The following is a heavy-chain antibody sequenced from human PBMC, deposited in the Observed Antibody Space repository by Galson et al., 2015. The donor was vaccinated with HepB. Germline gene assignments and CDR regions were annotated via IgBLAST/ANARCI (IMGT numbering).Heavy chain of an antibody. CDR2: INPNSGGT. J-gene: IGHJ4*02. V-gene: IGHV1-2*02. CDR3: ARGQVITIFGVPKTYYFDY. CDR1: GSTFTGYY. D-gene: IGHD3-3*01. Sequence: SVKVSCKASGSTFTGYYMHWVRQAPGQGLEWMGWINPNSGGTNYAQKFQGRVTMTRDTSISTAYMELSRLRSDDTAVYYCARGQVITIFGVPKTYYFDYWGQGTLVTVSS.